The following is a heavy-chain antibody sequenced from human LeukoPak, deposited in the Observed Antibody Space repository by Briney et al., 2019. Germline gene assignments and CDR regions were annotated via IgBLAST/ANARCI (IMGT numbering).Heavy chain of an antibody. V-gene: IGHV3-21*01. D-gene: IGHD6-13*01. Sequence: GGSLRLSCAASGFAFSRYSMNWVRQAPGKGLEWVSSISSSSSYIYYADSVKGRFTISRDNAKNSLYLQMNSLRAEDTAVYYCARDAPSYSSSWYRYFQHWGQGTLVTVSS. J-gene: IGHJ1*01. CDR2: ISSSSSYI. CDR3: ARDAPSYSSSWYRYFQH. CDR1: GFAFSRYS.